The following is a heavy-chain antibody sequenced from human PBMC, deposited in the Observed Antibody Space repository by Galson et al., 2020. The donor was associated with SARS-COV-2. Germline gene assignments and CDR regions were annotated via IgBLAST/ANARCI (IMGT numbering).Heavy chain of an antibody. CDR2: ISAYNGNT. D-gene: IGHD3-22*01. J-gene: IGHJ6*02. V-gene: IGHV1-18*01. CDR3: ARDAGITMIVVPKDGVDYYYGMDV. CDR1: GYTFTSYG. Sequence: ASVKVSCKASGYTFTSYGISWVRQAPGQGLEWMGWISAYNGNTNYAQKLQGRVTMTTDTSTSTAYMELRSLRSDDTAVYYCARDAGITMIVVPKDGVDYYYGMDVWGQGTTVTVSS.